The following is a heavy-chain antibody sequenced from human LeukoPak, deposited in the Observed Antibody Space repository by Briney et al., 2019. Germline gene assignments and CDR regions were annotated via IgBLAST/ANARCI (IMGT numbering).Heavy chain of an antibody. CDR1: GYTFTGYY. CDR3: ARGGRYCSGGSCYQDY. J-gene: IGHJ4*02. Sequence: ASVKVSCKASGYTFTGYYMHWVRQAPGQGLEWMGWINPNSGGTNYAQKSQGRVTMTRDTSISTAYMELSRLRSDDTAVYYCARGGRYCSGGSCYQDYLGQGTLVTVSS. V-gene: IGHV1-2*02. CDR2: INPNSGGT. D-gene: IGHD2-15*01.